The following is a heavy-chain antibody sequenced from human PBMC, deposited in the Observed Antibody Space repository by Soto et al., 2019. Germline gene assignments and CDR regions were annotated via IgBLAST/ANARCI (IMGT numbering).Heavy chain of an antibody. V-gene: IGHV3-53*01. Sequence: EVQLVESGGGLIQPGGSLRLSCAASGFTVSSNYMSWVRQAPGKGLEWVSVIYSGGSTYYADSVKGRFTISRDNSKNTLYLQINSLRAEDTAVYYCARGLQLWSRGGAYYFDYWGQGTLVTVSS. D-gene: IGHD5-18*01. CDR1: GFTVSSNY. CDR3: ARGLQLWSRGGAYYFDY. CDR2: IYSGGST. J-gene: IGHJ4*02.